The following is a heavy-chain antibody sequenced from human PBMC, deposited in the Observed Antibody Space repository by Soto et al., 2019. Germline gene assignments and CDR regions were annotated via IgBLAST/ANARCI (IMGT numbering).Heavy chain of an antibody. V-gene: IGHV5-51*01. Sequence: PGESLKISCKGSGYSFTSYWIGWVRQMPGKGLEWMGIIYPGDSDTRYSPSFQGQVTISADKSISTAYLQWSSLKASDTAMYYCARSGTGYCSGGSCYEYYYYYGMDVWGQGTTVTVSS. CDR3: ARSGTGYCSGGSCYEYYYYYGMDV. J-gene: IGHJ6*02. CDR2: IYPGDSDT. D-gene: IGHD2-15*01. CDR1: GYSFTSYW.